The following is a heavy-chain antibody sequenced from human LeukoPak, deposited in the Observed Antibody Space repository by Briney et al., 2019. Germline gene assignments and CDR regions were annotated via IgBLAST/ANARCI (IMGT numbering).Heavy chain of an antibody. D-gene: IGHD5-18*01. CDR1: GFTFSSYE. V-gene: IGHV3-48*03. Sequence: GGSLRLSCAASGFTFSSYEMNWVRQAPGKGLEWVSYISSSGSTIYYADSVKGRFTISRDNSKNTLYLQMNSLRAEDTAVYYCAKEPTAMVPHPLPIHWGQGTLVTVSS. CDR2: ISSSGSTI. J-gene: IGHJ4*02. CDR3: AKEPTAMVPHPLPIH.